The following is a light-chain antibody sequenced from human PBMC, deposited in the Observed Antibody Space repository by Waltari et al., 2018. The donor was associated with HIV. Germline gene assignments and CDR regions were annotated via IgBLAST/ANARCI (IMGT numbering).Light chain of an antibody. CDR3: QSYDSSLSGSWV. CDR2: GNS. Sequence: QSVLTQPPSVSGAPVPRAPIPCTWSRSHIWPGYALPWYQQLPGIAPKLLIYGNSNRPAGVPDRFSGSKSGTSASLAITGLQAEDEADYYCQSYDSSLSGSWVFGGGTKLTVL. J-gene: IGLJ3*02. V-gene: IGLV1-40*01. CDR1: RSHIWPGYA.